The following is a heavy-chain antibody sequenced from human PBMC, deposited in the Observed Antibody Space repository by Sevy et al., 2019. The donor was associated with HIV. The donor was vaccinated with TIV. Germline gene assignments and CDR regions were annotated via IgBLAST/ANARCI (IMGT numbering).Heavy chain of an antibody. V-gene: IGHV3-48*01. J-gene: IGHJ6*02. CDR1: GFTFSSYS. Sequence: GGSLRLSCAASGFTFSSYSMNWVRQAPGKGLEWVSYISSSRSTIYYADSVKGRFTISRDNAKNSLYLQMNSLRAEDTAVYYCARELANTDSSSWPYYYYYYGMDVWGQGTTVTVSS. CDR3: ARELANTDSSSWPYYYYYYGMDV. D-gene: IGHD6-13*01. CDR2: ISSSRSTI.